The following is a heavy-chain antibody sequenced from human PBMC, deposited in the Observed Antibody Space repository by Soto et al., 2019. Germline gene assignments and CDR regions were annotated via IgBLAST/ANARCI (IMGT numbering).Heavy chain of an antibody. D-gene: IGHD5-18*01. V-gene: IGHV3-21*01. CDR3: AREVRDTAMVLYPY. CDR2: ISGTSDYI. Sequence: GGSLRLSCAASGFTFSISSMNWVRQAPGKGLEWVSSISGTSDYISYADSVKGRFTISRDNAENSLFLQMNSLRAEDTAVYFCAREVRDTAMVLYPYWGQGTLVTVSS. J-gene: IGHJ4*02. CDR1: GFTFSISS.